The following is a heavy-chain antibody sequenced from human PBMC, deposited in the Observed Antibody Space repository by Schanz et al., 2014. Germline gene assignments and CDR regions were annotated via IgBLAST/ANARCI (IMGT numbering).Heavy chain of an antibody. V-gene: IGHV1-18*04. J-gene: IGHJ3*01. CDR2: ISTYTGNT. CDR1: GYTFTSYG. D-gene: IGHD6-13*01. Sequence: QVHLEQSGAEVKQPGASVKVSCKASGYTFTSYGVSWVRQAPGQGLEWMGWISTYTGNTNYAQRLQDRVTMTTDTSSSTAYMELRSLRSDDTAVYYCARNVIATGRAFDLWGPGTMVTVS. CDR3: ARNVIATGRAFDL.